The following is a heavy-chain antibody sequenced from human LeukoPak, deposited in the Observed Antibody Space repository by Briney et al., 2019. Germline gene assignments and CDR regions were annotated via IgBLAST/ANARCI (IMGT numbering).Heavy chain of an antibody. Sequence: GGSLRLSCAASGFTFSSYVMNWVRQAPGKGLDWVSAISASGGSTYYADSVKGRFTISRDNSKNTLYLQMNSLRAEDTAVYHRAKDRCSGDSCYFDYWGQGTLVTVSS. CDR2: ISASGGST. D-gene: IGHD2-15*01. V-gene: IGHV3-23*01. CDR1: GFTFSSYV. CDR3: AKDRCSGDSCYFDY. J-gene: IGHJ4*02.